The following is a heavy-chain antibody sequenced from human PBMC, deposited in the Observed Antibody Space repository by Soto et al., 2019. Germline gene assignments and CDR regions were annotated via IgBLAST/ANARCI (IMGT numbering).Heavy chain of an antibody. D-gene: IGHD3-10*01. CDR2: VNREGTSA. J-gene: IGHJ4*02. V-gene: IGHV3-74*03. CDR3: ARVGGGSGNYDY. Sequence: GGSLRLSCAASGFTFNNFWMHWVRQVPGRGPEWVSRVNREGTSATYADSVKGRFTISRDNAKNMLFLQMSSLRVEDAAVYYCARVGGGSGNYDYWGRGTQVTVSS. CDR1: GFTFNNFW.